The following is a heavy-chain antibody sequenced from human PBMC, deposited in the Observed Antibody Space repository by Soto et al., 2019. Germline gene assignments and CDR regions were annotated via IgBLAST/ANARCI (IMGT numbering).Heavy chain of an antibody. Sequence: EVQLVESGGGLVQPGGSLRLSCAASGFTFSSYSINWVRQAPGTGLEWFSYITSDSSTISYADSVKGRFTVSRDNAKNSLYLQMNSLRDEDTAVYYCARVGRGVYGMDVWGQGTSVTVSS. V-gene: IGHV3-48*02. J-gene: IGHJ6*02. CDR2: ITSDSSTI. CDR3: ARVGRGVYGMDV. CDR1: GFTFSSYS. D-gene: IGHD2-8*01.